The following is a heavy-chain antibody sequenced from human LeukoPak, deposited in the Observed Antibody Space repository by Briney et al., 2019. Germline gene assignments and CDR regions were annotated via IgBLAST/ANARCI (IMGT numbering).Heavy chain of an antibody. Sequence: ASVKVSCKASGYTFTGYYMHWVRQAPGQRLEWMGWINPNSGVTNYAQKFQGRVTLTRDMSISTAYMELSRLRSDDTAVYYCARWGCTSTSCYWGLKRSDPWGQGTLVTVSS. CDR3: ARWGCTSTSCYWGLKRSDP. CDR2: INPNSGVT. CDR1: GYTFTGYY. V-gene: IGHV1-2*02. J-gene: IGHJ5*02. D-gene: IGHD2-2*01.